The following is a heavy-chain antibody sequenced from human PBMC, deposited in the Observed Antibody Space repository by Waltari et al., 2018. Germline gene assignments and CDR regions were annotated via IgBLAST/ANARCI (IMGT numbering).Heavy chain of an antibody. CDR2: INPDSGGT. CDR3: AREGDYDRGWFDP. J-gene: IGHJ5*02. Sequence: QVQLVQSGAEVKKPGASVKVSCKASGYTFTGYYMHWVRQAPGQGLEWMGWINPDSGGTNYAQKVQGGVTMARDTSISTAYMGLSGLRSDDTAVYYCAREGDYDRGWFDPWGPGTLVTVSS. CDR1: GYTFTGYY. V-gene: IGHV1-2*02. D-gene: IGHD4-17*01.